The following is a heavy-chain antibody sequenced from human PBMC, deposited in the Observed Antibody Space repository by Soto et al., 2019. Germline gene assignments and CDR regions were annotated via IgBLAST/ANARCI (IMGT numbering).Heavy chain of an antibody. CDR2: ISYDGSNK. D-gene: IGHD2-2*01. V-gene: IGHV3-30-3*01. CDR3: ARDPDIVVVPAASGGYFDY. CDR1: GFTFSSYA. Sequence: QVQLVESGGGVVQPGRSLRLSCAASGFTFSSYAMHWVRQAPGKGLEWVAVISYDGSNKYYADSVKGRFTISRDNSKNTLYLQMNSLRAEYTAVYYCARDPDIVVVPAASGGYFDYWGQGTLVTVSS. J-gene: IGHJ4*02.